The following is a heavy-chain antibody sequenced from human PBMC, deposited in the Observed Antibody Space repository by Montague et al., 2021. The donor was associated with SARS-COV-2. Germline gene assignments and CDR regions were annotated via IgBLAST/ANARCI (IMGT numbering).Heavy chain of an antibody. J-gene: IGHJ6*02. CDR2: PYHRSKWYN. V-gene: IGHV6-1*01. CDR3: AREYPPPLWFGELDYYGMDV. D-gene: IGHD3-10*01. CDR1: GDSVAGLRRT. Sequence: CAISGDSVAGLRRTSEENTHYPPTRGEFLGRPYHRSKWYNDYAVSVKSRITINPDTSKNQFSLQLNSVTPEDTAVYYCAREYPPPLWFGELDYYGMDVWGQGTTVTVSS.